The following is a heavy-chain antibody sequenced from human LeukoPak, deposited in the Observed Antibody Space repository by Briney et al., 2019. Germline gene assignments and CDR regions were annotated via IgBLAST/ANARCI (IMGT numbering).Heavy chain of an antibody. D-gene: IGHD6-19*01. CDR3: ARVLVAVAPYYFDY. CDR1: GGSISSGGYY. CDR2: IYYSGNT. Sequence: KASETLSLTCTVSGGSISSGGYYWSWIRQHPGKGLEWIGYIYYSGNTNYNPSLKSRVTISADTSKNQFSLKLSSVTAADTAVYYCARVLVAVAPYYFDYWGQGTLVTVSS. J-gene: IGHJ4*02. V-gene: IGHV4-31*03.